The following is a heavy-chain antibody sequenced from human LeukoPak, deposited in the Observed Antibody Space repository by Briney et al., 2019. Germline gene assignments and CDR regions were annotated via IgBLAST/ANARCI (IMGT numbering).Heavy chain of an antibody. CDR1: GFTFSSYA. D-gene: IGHD2-2*01. CDR3: ARVGCSSTSCYRSYYYYGMDV. Sequence: PGRSLRLSCAASGFTFSSYAMHWVRQAPGKGLEWVAVISYDGSNKYYADSVKGRLTISRDNSKNTLYLQMNSLRAEDTAVYYCARVGCSSTSCYRSYYYYGMDVWGKGTTVTVSS. CDR2: ISYDGSNK. J-gene: IGHJ6*04. V-gene: IGHV3-30*04.